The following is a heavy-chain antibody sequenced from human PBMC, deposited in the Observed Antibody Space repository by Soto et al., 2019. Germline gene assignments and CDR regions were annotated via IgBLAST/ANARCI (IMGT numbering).Heavy chain of an antibody. V-gene: IGHV2-26*01. Sequence: QVTLKESGPVLVKPTEPLTLRCTVSGLSITDSEMGVSWIRQPPGQPLEWLAHIDSSGEKSYRTFLKRRLAISKDTSKSQIVLTMTNMDHADTATYYCARRHLAVSVSPWFDPWGQGIPVTVSS. CDR2: IDSSGEK. J-gene: IGHJ5*02. CDR1: GLSITDSEMG. CDR3: ARRHLAVSVSPWFDP.